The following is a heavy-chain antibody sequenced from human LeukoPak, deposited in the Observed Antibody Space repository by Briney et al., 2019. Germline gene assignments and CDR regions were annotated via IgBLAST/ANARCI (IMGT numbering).Heavy chain of an antibody. J-gene: IGHJ4*02. CDR1: GGSFSGYY. CDR3: ASGGATTSPGDY. D-gene: IGHD1-26*01. V-gene: IGHV4-34*01. CDR2: INHSGST. Sequence: PSETLSLTCAVYGGSFSGYYWSWIRQPPGMGLEWIGEINHSGSTNYNPSLKSRVTISVDTSKNQFSLKLSSVTAADTAVYYCASGGATTSPGDYWGQGTLVTVSS.